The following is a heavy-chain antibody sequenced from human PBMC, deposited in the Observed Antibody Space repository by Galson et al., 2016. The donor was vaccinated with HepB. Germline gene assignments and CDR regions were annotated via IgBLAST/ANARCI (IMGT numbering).Heavy chain of an antibody. Sequence: SLRLSCAASGFTFSSYAMHWVRQAPGKGLEWVAVISFDGSNNFYAVSVKGRFTISRDNSKNTLYLQMNSLRAEDTAVYYCARDDDYVWGTYRYTRTVPQYYFDDWGQGTLVTVSS. CDR3: ARDDDYVWGTYRYTRTVPQYYFDD. D-gene: IGHD3-16*02. CDR2: ISFDGSNN. J-gene: IGHJ4*02. V-gene: IGHV3-30-3*01. CDR1: GFTFSSYA.